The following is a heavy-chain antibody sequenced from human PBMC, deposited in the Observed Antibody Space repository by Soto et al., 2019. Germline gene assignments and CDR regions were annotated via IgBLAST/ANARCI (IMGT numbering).Heavy chain of an antibody. Sequence: SQTLSLTCAISGDSVSIKGAAWNWIRQSPSRGLEWLGRTYYRSKWYYDYADSVKSRITINSDTSKNQFSLQLNSVTPEDTAVYYCARDPGYSLDDWGQGTLVTVSS. V-gene: IGHV6-1*01. D-gene: IGHD5-18*01. CDR2: TYYRSKWYY. J-gene: IGHJ4*02. CDR1: GDSVSIKGAA. CDR3: ARDPGYSLDD.